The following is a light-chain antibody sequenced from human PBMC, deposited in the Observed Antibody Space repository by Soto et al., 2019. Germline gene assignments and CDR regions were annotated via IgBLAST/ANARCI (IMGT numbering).Light chain of an antibody. CDR2: AAS. J-gene: IGKJ4*01. CDR3: QEYGDSPPLT. CDR1: QSVSSNA. Sequence: EIVLTQSPGTLSLSPGERATLTCRASQSVSSNALAWYQQKPGQAPRLLIYAASSRDTGVPDRFSGRGSGTDFTLTISRLEPEDFAVYWCQEYGDSPPLTFGGGTKVEIK. V-gene: IGKV3-20*01.